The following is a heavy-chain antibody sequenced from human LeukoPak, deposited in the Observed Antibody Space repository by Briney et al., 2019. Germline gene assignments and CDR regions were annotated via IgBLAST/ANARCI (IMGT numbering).Heavy chain of an antibody. CDR1: GGSFSGYY. V-gene: IGHV4-34*01. CDR3: ARGDLAARPHPEDYFDY. CDR2: INHSGST. Sequence: ASETLSLTCAVYGGSFSGYYWSWIRQPPGKGLEWIGEINHSGSTNYNPSLKSRVTISVDTSKNQFSLKLSSVTAADTAVYYCARGDLAARPHPEDYFDYWGQGTLVTVSS. J-gene: IGHJ4*02. D-gene: IGHD6-6*01.